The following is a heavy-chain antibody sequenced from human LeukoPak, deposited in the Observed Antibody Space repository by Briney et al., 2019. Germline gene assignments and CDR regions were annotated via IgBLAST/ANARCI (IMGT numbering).Heavy chain of an antibody. V-gene: IGHV3-23*01. CDR2: ISGSGGST. CDR1: GFTFSTYS. CDR3: AKADIVVVVAAINWFDP. J-gene: IGHJ5*02. D-gene: IGHD2-15*01. Sequence: PGGSLRLSCAASGFTFSTYSMNWVRQAPGKGLEWVSAISGSGGSTYYADSVKGRFTISRDNSKNTLYLQMNSLRAEDTAVYYCAKADIVVVVAAINWFDPWGQGTLVTVSS.